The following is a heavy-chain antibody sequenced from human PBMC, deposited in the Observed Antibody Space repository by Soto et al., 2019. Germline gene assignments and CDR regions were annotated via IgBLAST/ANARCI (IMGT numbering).Heavy chain of an antibody. Sequence: SETLSLTCAVYGGSFSGYYWSWIRQPPGKGLEWIGEINHSGSTNYNPSLKSRVTISVDASKNQFSLKLSSVTAADTAVYYCARLKYSGYDYRYYYYGMDVWGQGTTVTVSS. V-gene: IGHV4-34*01. J-gene: IGHJ6*02. CDR3: ARLKYSGYDYRYYYYGMDV. CDR1: GGSFSGYY. CDR2: INHSGST. D-gene: IGHD5-12*01.